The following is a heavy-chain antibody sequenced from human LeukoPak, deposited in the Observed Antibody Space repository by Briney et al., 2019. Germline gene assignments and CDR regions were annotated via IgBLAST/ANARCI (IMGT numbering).Heavy chain of an antibody. CDR3: ARATYYYDSSGYYFDY. V-gene: IGHV4-4*07. CDR2: IYTSGST. D-gene: IGHD3-22*01. CDR1: GGSISSYY. Sequence: SETLSLTCTVSGGSISSYYWSWIRQPAGKGLEWIGRIYTSGSTNYNPSLKSRVTMSVDTSKNQFSLKLSSVTAADTAVYYCARATYYYDSSGYYFDYWGQGTLVTVSS. J-gene: IGHJ4*02.